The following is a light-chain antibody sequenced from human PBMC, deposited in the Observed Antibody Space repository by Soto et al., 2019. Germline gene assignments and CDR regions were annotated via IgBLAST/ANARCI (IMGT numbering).Light chain of an antibody. CDR3: QQYNSAPLT. Sequence: DIQMTQSPSSLSASVGDRVTITCRASQGINNFLAWYQQKPGKVPKLLIYAASTLQSGVPSRFSGSGSGTDFTLTNSSLQPEDFANYYCQQYNSAPLTFGPGTKVDIK. J-gene: IGKJ3*01. V-gene: IGKV1-27*01. CDR1: QGINNF. CDR2: AAS.